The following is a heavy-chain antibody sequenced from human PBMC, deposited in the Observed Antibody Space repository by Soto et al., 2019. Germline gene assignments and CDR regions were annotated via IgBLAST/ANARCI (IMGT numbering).Heavy chain of an antibody. V-gene: IGHV6-1*01. CDR3: AREKGAYYGSGSYYNVGYCYGMDV. CDR1: GDSVSSNSAA. CDR2: TYYRSKWYN. Sequence: PSQTLSLTCAISGDSVSSNSAAWNWIRQSPSRGLEWLGRTYYRSKWYNDYAVSVKSRITINPDTSKNQFSLQLNSVTPEDAAVYYCAREKGAYYGSGSYYNVGYCYGMDVWGQGTTVTVSS. J-gene: IGHJ6*02. D-gene: IGHD3-10*01.